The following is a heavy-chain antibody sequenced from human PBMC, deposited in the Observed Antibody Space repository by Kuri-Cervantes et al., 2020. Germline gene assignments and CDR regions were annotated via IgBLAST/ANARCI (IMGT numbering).Heavy chain of an antibody. D-gene: IGHD2-15*01. V-gene: IGHV3-30*02. J-gene: IGHJ4*02. CDR2: IRYDGSNK. CDR1: GFTFSSYG. CDR3: AKAYCSGGSCYHFDY. Sequence: GESLKISCAASGFTFSSYGMHWVRQAPGKGLEWVAFIRYDGSNKYYADSVKGRFTISRDNSKNTLYLQMNSLRAVDTAVYYCAKAYCSGGSCYHFDYWGQGTLVTVSS.